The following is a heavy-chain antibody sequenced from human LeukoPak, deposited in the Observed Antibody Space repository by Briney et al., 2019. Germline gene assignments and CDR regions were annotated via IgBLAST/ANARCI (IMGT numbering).Heavy chain of an antibody. CDR2: IYHSGST. CDR3: ATPSYSSSWGTIDV. V-gene: IGHV4-4*02. D-gene: IGHD6-13*01. CDR1: GGSISSSNW. J-gene: IGHJ3*01. Sequence: SETLSLTCAVSGGSISSSNWWSWVRPPPGKGLEWIGEIYHSGSTNYNPSLKSRVTISVDKDKNKVSLKLSSVTAADTAVYYCATPSYSSSWGTIDVWGQGTMVTVSS.